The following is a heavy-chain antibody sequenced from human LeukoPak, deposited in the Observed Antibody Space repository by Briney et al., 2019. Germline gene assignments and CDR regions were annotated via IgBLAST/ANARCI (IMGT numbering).Heavy chain of an antibody. V-gene: IGHV4-38-2*02. D-gene: IGHD2-15*01. J-gene: IGHJ6*03. CDR2: IYHSGTP. Sequence: SQTLSLTCNVSRYSISSGYFWAWIRQPPGKGLEWIGSIYHSGTPYFNPSLRSRVTISVDTSKNHFSLNLSSVTAADTALYYCARFAATPPYYQYYYMDVWGKGTTVTISS. CDR3: ARFAATPPYYQYYYMDV. CDR1: RYSISSGYF.